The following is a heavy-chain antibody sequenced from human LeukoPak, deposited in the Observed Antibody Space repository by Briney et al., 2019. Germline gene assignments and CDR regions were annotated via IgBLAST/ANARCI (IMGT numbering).Heavy chain of an antibody. CDR2: IYPGDSDT. V-gene: IGHV5-51*01. D-gene: IGHD5-12*01. CDR3: ARHLDVDILGTIDY. CDR1: GYSFPNYW. J-gene: IGHJ4*02. Sequence: GESLKISCXGSGYSFPNYWIGWVRQMPGKGLEWMGIIYPGDSDTRYSPAFQGQVTISADKSISTVYLQWSSLKASDTAMYFCARHLDVDILGTIDYWGQGTQVTVSS.